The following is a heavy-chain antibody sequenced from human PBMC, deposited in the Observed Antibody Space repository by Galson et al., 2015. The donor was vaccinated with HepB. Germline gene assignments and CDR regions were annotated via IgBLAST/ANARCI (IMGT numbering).Heavy chain of an antibody. CDR3: ARDGSGSTRLYYFDY. Sequence: SVKVSCKASGYTFTSYYMHWVRQAPGQGLEWMGIINPSGGSTSYAQKFQGRVTMTRDTSTSTVYMELSSLRSEDTAVYYCARDGSGSTRLYYFDYWGQGTLVTVSS. V-gene: IGHV1-46*01. J-gene: IGHJ4*02. CDR2: INPSGGST. CDR1: GYTFTSYY. D-gene: IGHD3-10*01.